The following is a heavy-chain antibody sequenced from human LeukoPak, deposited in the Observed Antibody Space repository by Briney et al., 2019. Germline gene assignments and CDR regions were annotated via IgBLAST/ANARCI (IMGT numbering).Heavy chain of an antibody. CDR3: AKDLSVAD. D-gene: IGHD6-19*01. CDR1: GFTFSNYG. Sequence: PGRSLRLSCAASGFTFSNYGMHWVRQAPGKGLEWVAIISYDGNNKHYEDSVKGRFTISRDNSMDTLYLQMNNLRAEDTAVYYCAKDLSVADWGQGTLVTVSS. J-gene: IGHJ4*02. CDR2: ISYDGNNK. V-gene: IGHV3-30*18.